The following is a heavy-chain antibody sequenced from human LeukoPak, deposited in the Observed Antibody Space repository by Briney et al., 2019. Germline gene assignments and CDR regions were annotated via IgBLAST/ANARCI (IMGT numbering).Heavy chain of an antibody. CDR1: GGSISSYY. D-gene: IGHD3-22*01. J-gene: IGHJ6*03. CDR3: ARRFDSTLSQYYYMDV. CDR2: IYYSGST. V-gene: IGHV4-59*08. Sequence: PSETLSLTCTVSGGSISSYYWSWVRQPPGKGLEWMGYIYYSGSTNYNPSLKSRVTISVDTSKNQFSLKLSSVTAADTAVYYCARRFDSTLSQYYYMDVWGKGTTVTVSS.